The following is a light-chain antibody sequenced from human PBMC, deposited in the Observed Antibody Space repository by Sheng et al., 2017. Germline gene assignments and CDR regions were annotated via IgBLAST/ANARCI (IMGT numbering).Light chain of an antibody. Sequence: EIVMTQSPATLSVSPGERATLSCRASQSLSGNLAWYQQKPGQAPRLLIYGASSRAPGIPARFSASGSGTDFTLSISRLEPEDFAVYFCQHYGSSAPLIFGGGTKVEIK. CDR3: QHYGSSAPLI. J-gene: IGKJ4*01. CDR1: QSLSGN. CDR2: GAS. V-gene: IGKV3-20*01.